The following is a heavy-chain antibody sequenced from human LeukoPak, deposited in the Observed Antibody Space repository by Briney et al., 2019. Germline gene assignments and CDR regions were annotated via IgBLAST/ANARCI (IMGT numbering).Heavy chain of an antibody. V-gene: IGHV1-8*03. CDR1: GYTFTTYD. CDR3: ARVAGSIDY. Sequence: ASVKVSCKASGYTFTTYDINWVRQATGQGLEWMGWMNPNSGYTGYAQKFQGRVTITRDTSISTAYTELSSLRSEDTAVYCCARVAGSIDYWGQGTLVTVSS. D-gene: IGHD6-19*01. J-gene: IGHJ4*02. CDR2: MNPNSGYT.